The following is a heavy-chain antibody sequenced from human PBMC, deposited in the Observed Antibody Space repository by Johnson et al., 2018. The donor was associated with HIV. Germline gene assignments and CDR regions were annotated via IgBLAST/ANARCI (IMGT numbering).Heavy chain of an antibody. V-gene: IGHV3-23*01. CDR2: ISGSGGNT. CDR3: AIQGPTMVRVRSAFDI. J-gene: IGHJ3*02. CDR1: GFTFRNYA. D-gene: IGHD3-10*01. Sequence: VQLLGSGGGLVQPGGSLRLSCSASGFTFRNYAMTWVRQAPGKGLEWVSGISGSGGNTYYADSVKGRFIISRDNSNNTLYLQMNSLRAEDTAVYYCAIQGPTMVRVRSAFDIWGQGTMVTVS.